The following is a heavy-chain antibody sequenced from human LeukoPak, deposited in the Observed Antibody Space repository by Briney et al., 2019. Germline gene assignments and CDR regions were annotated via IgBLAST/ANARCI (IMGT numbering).Heavy chain of an antibody. V-gene: IGHV3-74*01. J-gene: IGHJ4*02. CDR3: ARGLVPGFLDY. CDR2: INSDESIT. D-gene: IGHD5-12*01. CDR1: GFTFSSSW. Sequence: GGPLRLSCAASGFTFSSSWLYWVRKPPGKGRVWVSRINSDESITTYADSVKGRFTISRDNAKNTLYLQMNSLRAEDTAVYYCARGLVPGFLDYWGQGTPVTVSS.